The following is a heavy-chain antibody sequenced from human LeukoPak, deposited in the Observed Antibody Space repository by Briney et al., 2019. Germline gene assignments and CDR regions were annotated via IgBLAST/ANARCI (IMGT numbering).Heavy chain of an antibody. Sequence: PGGSLRLSCSASGFTFSSYAMHWVRQAPGKGLEYVSAISSNGGSTYYADSVKGRFTISRDNSKNTLYLQMSSLRAEDTAVYYCVKGFGELLSRYWGQGTLVTVPS. J-gene: IGHJ4*02. CDR2: ISSNGGST. CDR1: GFTFSSYA. D-gene: IGHD3-10*01. V-gene: IGHV3-64D*06. CDR3: VKGFGELLSRY.